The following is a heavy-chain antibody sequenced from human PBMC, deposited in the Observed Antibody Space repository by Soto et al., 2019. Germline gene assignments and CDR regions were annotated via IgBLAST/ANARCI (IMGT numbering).Heavy chain of an antibody. CDR2: ISFDGSEK. D-gene: IGHD1-26*01. CDR3: ARDRRLYYSEAFEI. CDR1: GFTFSIYG. J-gene: IGHJ3*02. Sequence: QVQLVESGGGVVQPGRSLRLSCAASGFTFSIYGMHWVRHAPGKGLEWVAVISFDGSEKYYADSVKGRFHISRDSSKNTLYLQMDSLRVEDTAVYYCARDRRLYYSEAFEIWGQGTTVTVSS. V-gene: IGHV3-30*03.